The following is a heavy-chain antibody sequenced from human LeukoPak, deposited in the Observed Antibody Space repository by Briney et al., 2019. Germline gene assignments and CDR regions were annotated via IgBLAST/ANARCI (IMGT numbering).Heavy chain of an antibody. CDR3: AKASGYSSSWYEFGAFDI. Sequence: GGSPRLSCAGSGFTFSSYRLDWVRPAPGNGVEGGAVISYDGSNKYYADSVKGRFTISRDNSKHTLYLQMNSLRAEDTAVYYCAKASGYSSSWYEFGAFDIWGQGTMVTVSS. CDR2: ISYDGSNK. V-gene: IGHV3-30*18. D-gene: IGHD6-13*01. J-gene: IGHJ3*02. CDR1: GFTFSSYR.